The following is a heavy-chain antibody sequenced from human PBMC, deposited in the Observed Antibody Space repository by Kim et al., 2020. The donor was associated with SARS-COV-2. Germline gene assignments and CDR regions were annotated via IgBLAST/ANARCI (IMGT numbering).Heavy chain of an antibody. V-gene: IGHV3-11*06. D-gene: IGHD3-22*01. J-gene: IGHJ4*02. CDR2: ISSSSSYT. Sequence: GGSLRLSCAASGFTFSDYYMSWIRQAPGKGLEWVSYISSSSSYTNYADSVKGRFTISRDNAKNSLYLQMNSLRAEDTAVYYCARILNYYDSSGYYWGYYFDYWGQGTLVTVSS. CDR3: ARILNYYDSSGYYWGYYFDY. CDR1: GFTFSDYY.